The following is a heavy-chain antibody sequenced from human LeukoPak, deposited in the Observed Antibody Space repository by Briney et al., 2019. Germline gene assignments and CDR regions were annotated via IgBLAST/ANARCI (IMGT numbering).Heavy chain of an antibody. V-gene: IGHV3-30-3*01. CDR2: ISYDGSNK. Sequence: GGSLRLSCAASGFTFSSYAMPWVRQAPGKGLEWVAVISYDGSNKYYADSVKGRFTISRDNSKNTLYLQMNSLRAEDTAVYYCARDPVNYYGSGSYDYWGQGTLVTVSS. CDR3: ARDPVNYYGSGSYDY. CDR1: GFTFSSYA. D-gene: IGHD3-10*01. J-gene: IGHJ4*02.